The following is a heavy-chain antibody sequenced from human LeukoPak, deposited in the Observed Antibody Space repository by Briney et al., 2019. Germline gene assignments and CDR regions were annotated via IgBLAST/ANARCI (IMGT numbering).Heavy chain of an antibody. V-gene: IGHV3-7*01. CDR2: IKQDGSEK. J-gene: IGHJ5*02. CDR1: GFTFSNAW. Sequence: PGGSLRLSCAASGFTFSNAWMNWVRQAPGKGLEWVANIKQDGSEKYYVDSVKGRFTISRDNAKNSLYLQMNSLRAEDTAVYYCARAGTTWAHWFDPWGQGTLVTVSS. CDR3: ARAGTTWAHWFDP. D-gene: IGHD1-7*01.